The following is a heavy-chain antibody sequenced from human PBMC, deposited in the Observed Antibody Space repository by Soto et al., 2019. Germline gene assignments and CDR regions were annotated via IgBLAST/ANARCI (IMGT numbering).Heavy chain of an antibody. V-gene: IGHV3-30-3*01. D-gene: IGHD2-21*01. Sequence: GGSLRLSCAASGFSFSNYAMHWVRQTPDKGLEWVAVMSHDGSSSFYADSVKGRFTISRDNSKTTLYLQMNSLSTEDTAVYYCARDFPYCGSNSCYSAAPKYWGQGTLVTVSS. CDR2: MSHDGSSS. CDR3: ARDFPYCGSNSCYSAAPKY. J-gene: IGHJ4*02. CDR1: GFSFSNYA.